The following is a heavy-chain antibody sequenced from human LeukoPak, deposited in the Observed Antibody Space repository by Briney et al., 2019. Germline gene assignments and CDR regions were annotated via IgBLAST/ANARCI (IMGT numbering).Heavy chain of an antibody. CDR1: GGSIRGYY. CDR3: ASGWFGEIDAFDI. J-gene: IGHJ3*02. D-gene: IGHD3-10*01. V-gene: IGHV4-59*12. CDR2: IYSSGST. Sequence: SETLSLTCNVSGGSIRGYYWSWIRQPPGKGLEWIGYIYSSGSTNYNPSLKSRVTMSVDTSKNQFSLKVSSVTAADTAVYYCASGWFGEIDAFDIWGQGTMVTVSS.